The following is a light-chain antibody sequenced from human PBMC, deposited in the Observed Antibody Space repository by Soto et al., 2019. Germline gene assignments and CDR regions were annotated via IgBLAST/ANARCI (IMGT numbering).Light chain of an antibody. CDR2: GAS. V-gene: IGKV3-20*01. CDR1: QSVTSSY. J-gene: IGKJ3*01. Sequence: EIVLTQSPGTLSFSPGERATLTCRASQSVTSSYLAWFQQNPGQAPRLLIYGASTRATGIPDRFSGSGSGTDFTLTISRLEPEDFAVYYCQQYGKTPFTFGPGTKVDIK. CDR3: QQYGKTPFT.